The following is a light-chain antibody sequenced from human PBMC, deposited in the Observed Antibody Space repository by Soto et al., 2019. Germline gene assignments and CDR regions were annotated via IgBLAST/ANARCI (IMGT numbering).Light chain of an antibody. CDR2: GAS. V-gene: IGKV3-20*01. CDR1: QSVHNF. J-gene: IGKJ5*01. CDR3: QQYGSSPPIT. Sequence: VLTQSPATLSLSPGDRAALSCKASQSVHNFLAWYQQKPCQAPRLLIYGASNRAAGIPARFSGSGSGTDFTLTISRLEPEDFAVYYCQQYGSSPPITFGQGTRLEI.